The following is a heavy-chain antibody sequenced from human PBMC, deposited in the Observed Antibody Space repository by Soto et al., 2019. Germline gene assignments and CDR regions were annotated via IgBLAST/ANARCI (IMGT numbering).Heavy chain of an antibody. V-gene: IGHV3-7*01. CDR3: ASARHIGH. CDR1: GFTFSNYW. J-gene: IGHJ4*02. CDR2: IKQDGSES. Sequence: HPGGSLRLSCAASGFTFSNYWMSWVRQAPGKGLEWVANIKQDGSESNYADSVKGRFTISRDNAENSLYLQMTSLRAEDTAVYYCASARHIGHWGQGTLVTVSS. D-gene: IGHD2-21*01.